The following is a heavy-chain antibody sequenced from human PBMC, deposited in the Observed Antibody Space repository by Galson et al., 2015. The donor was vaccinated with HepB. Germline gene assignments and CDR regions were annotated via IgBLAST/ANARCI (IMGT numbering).Heavy chain of an antibody. J-gene: IGHJ6*02. V-gene: IGHV3-21*01. Sequence: SLRLSCAASGFTFSSYSMNWVRQAPGKGLEWVSSISSSSSYIYYADSVKGRFTISRDNAKNSLYLQMNSLRAEDTAVYYCARDVDPYDFWSGRYYGMDVWGQGTTVTVSS. D-gene: IGHD3-3*01. CDR2: ISSSSSYI. CDR3: ARDVDPYDFWSGRYYGMDV. CDR1: GFTFSSYS.